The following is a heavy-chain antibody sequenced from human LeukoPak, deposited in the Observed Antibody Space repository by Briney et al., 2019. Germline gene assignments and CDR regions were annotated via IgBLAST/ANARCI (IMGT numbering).Heavy chain of an antibody. CDR3: ARGRLTYYYDSSGYPFDY. CDR2: ITSSSTI. Sequence: GGSLRLSCAASGFTFSSYSLNWVRQAPGKGLEWVSYITSSSTIYYADSVKGRFTISRDKAKNPLYLQMNSLRAEETAVYYCARGRLTYYYDSSGYPFDYWGQGTLVTVSS. J-gene: IGHJ4*02. V-gene: IGHV3-48*01. CDR1: GFTFSSYS. D-gene: IGHD3-22*01.